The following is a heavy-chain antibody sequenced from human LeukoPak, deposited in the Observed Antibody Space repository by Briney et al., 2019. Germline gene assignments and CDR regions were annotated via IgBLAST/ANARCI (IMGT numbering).Heavy chain of an antibody. CDR3: ARHYSPIDY. V-gene: IGHV4-59*08. Sequence: PSETLSLTCTVSGGSISSYYWSWIRQPPGKGLEWIGYIYYSGSTKYNPSLKSRVTKSVDTSKNHFSLKLSSVTAADTAVYYCARHYSPIDYWGQGTLVTVSS. J-gene: IGHJ4*02. CDR1: GGSISSYY. D-gene: IGHD2-21*01. CDR2: IYYSGST.